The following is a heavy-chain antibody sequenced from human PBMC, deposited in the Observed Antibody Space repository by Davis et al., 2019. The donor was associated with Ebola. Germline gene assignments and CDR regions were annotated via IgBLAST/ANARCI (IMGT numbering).Heavy chain of an antibody. J-gene: IGHJ6*03. Sequence: GESLKISCAASGFTFSTYALSWVRQAPGKGLEWVSAISGSGFSTYYADSVKGRFTISRDNSRNTLFLQMNSLRVEDTAVYYCAKTSLGFYYYYMDVWGKGTTVTVSS. V-gene: IGHV3-23*01. CDR3: AKTSLGFYYYYMDV. CDR2: ISGSGFST. D-gene: IGHD6-25*01. CDR1: GFTFSTYA.